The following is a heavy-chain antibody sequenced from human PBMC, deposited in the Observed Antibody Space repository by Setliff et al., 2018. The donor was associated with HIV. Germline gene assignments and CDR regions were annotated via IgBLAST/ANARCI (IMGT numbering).Heavy chain of an antibody. CDR3: VRGGSSGWYAVLHFKY. CDR2: IRHKAVGYTT. Sequence: PGGSLRLSCAASGFSFSDHRMDWVRLGPGKGLEWIGRIRHKAVGYTTEYAPSVRGRFTVSRDDSKNSLYLQMTSLKTEDTAVYYCVRGGSSGWYAVLHFKYWGQGTLVTVSS. CDR1: GFSFSDHR. J-gene: IGHJ1*01. V-gene: IGHV3-72*01. D-gene: IGHD6-19*01.